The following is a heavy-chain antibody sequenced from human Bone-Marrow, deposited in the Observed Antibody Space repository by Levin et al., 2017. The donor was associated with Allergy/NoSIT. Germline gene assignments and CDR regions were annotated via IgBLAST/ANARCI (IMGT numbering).Heavy chain of an antibody. CDR1: GFTFSNYG. D-gene: IGHD3-10*01. Sequence: GESLKISCAASGFTFSNYGMHWVRQAPGKGPEWVAVIWYDGSNKNYAESVKGRFTISRDNSRNPLYLQMNSLGAEDTALYYCARDAFITMVRGYLDYWGQGALVTVSS. CDR3: ARDAFITMVRGYLDY. J-gene: IGHJ4*02. CDR2: IWYDGSNK. V-gene: IGHV3-33*01.